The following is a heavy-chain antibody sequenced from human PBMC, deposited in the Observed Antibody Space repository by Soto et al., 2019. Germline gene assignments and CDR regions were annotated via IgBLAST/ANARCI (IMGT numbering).Heavy chain of an antibody. Sequence: EVQLLESGGGLVQPGGSLRLSCAASGFTFSSYAMSWVRQAPGKGLEWVSAISGSGGSTYYADSVKGRFTISRDNSKNTLYMQLNSLRAEYTAVYYCAKYGYGSGSYYNKGDRYWGQGTLVTVSS. CDR3: AKYGYGSGSYYNKGDRY. J-gene: IGHJ4*02. CDR1: GFTFSSYA. CDR2: ISGSGGST. D-gene: IGHD3-10*01. V-gene: IGHV3-23*01.